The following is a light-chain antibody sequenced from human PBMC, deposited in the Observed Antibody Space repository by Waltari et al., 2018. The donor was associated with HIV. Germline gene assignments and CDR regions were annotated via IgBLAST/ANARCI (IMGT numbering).Light chain of an antibody. CDR2: SDD. Sequence: QSVLTQPASASGNPGQRVTISCSGSRSNTRTNTSTWYQQLPATAPKLLIFSDDQRPSGVPDRFSGSKSGTSASLAISGLQFEDEAVYFCAVWDDSLDGQPVFGGGTLLTV. CDR3: AVWDDSLDGQPV. J-gene: IGLJ7*01. CDR1: RSNTRTNT. V-gene: IGLV1-44*01.